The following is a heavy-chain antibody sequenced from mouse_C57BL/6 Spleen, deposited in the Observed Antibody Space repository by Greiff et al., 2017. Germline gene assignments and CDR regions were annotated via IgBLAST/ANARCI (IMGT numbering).Heavy chain of an antibody. Sequence: EVKLVESGGGLVQPGGSMKLSCAASGFTFSDAWMDWVRQSPEKGLEWVAEIRNKANNHATYYAESVKGRFTISRDDSKSSVYLQMNSLRAEDTGIYYCTREYGYDEAVDYWGQGTSVTVSS. V-gene: IGHV6-6*01. D-gene: IGHD2-2*01. CDR1: GFTFSDAW. CDR2: IRNKANNHAT. CDR3: TREYGYDEAVDY. J-gene: IGHJ4*01.